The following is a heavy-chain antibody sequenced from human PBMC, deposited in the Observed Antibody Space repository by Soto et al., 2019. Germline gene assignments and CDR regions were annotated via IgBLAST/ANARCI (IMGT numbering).Heavy chain of an antibody. Sequence: EVQLVESGGVVVQPGGSLRLSCAASGFTFDDYTMHWVRQAPGKGLEWVSLISWDGGSTYYADSVKGRFTISRDNSKNSLQLQMNSLRTEDTALYYCAKDSNYDRSTNYYYYGMDVWGQGNTVTVSS. CDR3: AKDSNYDRSTNYYYYGMDV. J-gene: IGHJ6*02. CDR1: GFTFDDYT. V-gene: IGHV3-43*01. D-gene: IGHD4-4*01. CDR2: ISWDGGST.